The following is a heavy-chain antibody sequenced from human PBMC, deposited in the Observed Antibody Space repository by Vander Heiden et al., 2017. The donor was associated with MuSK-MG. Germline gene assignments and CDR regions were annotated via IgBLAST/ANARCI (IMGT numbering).Heavy chain of an antibody. J-gene: IGHJ2*01. CDR3: ARPAYTGYDPSVSYFDL. CDR1: GFTFSGSA. CDR2: IRTKANSYAT. D-gene: IGHD5-12*01. Sequence: EVQLVESGGGLVQPGGSLKLSCGASGFTFSGSAIHWVRQASGKGLEWVGRIRTKANSYATAYASSVRGRVSISRDDLNNAAYLQMDSLKTEDTAVYYCARPAYTGYDPSVSYFDLWGRGTLVTVSS. V-gene: IGHV3-73*01.